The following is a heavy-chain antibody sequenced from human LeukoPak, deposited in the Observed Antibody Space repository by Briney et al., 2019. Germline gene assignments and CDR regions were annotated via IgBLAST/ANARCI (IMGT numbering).Heavy chain of an antibody. J-gene: IGHJ4*02. D-gene: IGHD6-19*01. V-gene: IGHV3-23*01. CDR1: GFTFSNYV. CDR2: ITGSGGDT. CDR3: AKGIAVAENY. Sequence: PGGSLRLSCVASGFTFSNYVMTWVRQAPGKGLEWVSTITGSGGDTFYPNSVKGRFTISRDDSKNTLYLQMNSLRAEDTAVYYCAKGIAVAENYWGQGTLVTVSS.